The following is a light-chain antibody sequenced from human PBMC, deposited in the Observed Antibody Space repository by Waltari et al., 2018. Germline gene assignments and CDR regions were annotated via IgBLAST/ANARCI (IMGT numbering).Light chain of an antibody. V-gene: IGLV2-14*01. Sequence: QSALTQPASVSGSPGQSITISCTGTSSDVGGYNYVSCYQQHPGKAPKLMIYDVSNRPSGVSNRFSGSKSGNTASLTISGLQGEDEADYYCSSYTSSSVVFGGGTKLTVL. CDR1: SSDVGGYNY. CDR3: SSYTSSSVV. J-gene: IGLJ2*01. CDR2: DVS.